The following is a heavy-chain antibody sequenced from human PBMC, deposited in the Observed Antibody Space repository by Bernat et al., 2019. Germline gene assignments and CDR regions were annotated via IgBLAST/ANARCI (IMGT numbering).Heavy chain of an antibody. Sequence: QVQLVQSGAEVKKPGSSVKVSCKASGGTFSSYAISWVRQAPGQGLEWMGGIIPIFGTANYAQKFQGRVTITADESTSTDYMELSSLRSEDTAVYYCARLPYYYDSSGYGAFDIWGQGTMVTVSS. CDR3: ARLPYYYDSSGYGAFDI. V-gene: IGHV1-69*01. CDR1: GGTFSSYA. J-gene: IGHJ3*02. CDR2: IIPIFGTA. D-gene: IGHD3-22*01.